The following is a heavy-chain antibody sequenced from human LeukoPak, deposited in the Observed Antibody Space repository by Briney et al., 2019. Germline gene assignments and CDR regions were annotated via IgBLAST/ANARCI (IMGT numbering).Heavy chain of an antibody. D-gene: IGHD4-17*01. CDR1: GGSISSGDYY. CDR3: ARYYGDYRNWFDP. CDR2: IYNNGRT. Sequence: SETLSLTCTVSGGSISSGDYYWSWIRQPPGKGLEWIGYIYNNGRTYYNSSLKSRVTISVDTSKNLFSLKVSSVTAADAAVYYCARYYGDYRNWFDPWGQGTLVTVSS. V-gene: IGHV4-30-4*01. J-gene: IGHJ5*02.